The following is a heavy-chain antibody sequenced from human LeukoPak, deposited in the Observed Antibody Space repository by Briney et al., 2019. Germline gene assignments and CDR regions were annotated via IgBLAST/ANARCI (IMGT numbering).Heavy chain of an antibody. Sequence: GGSLRLSCAASGFIFNNYWMSWVRQAPGKGLEWVANIKQDGSEEFYVDSVKGRFTISRDNVKNSLYLQMNSLRVEDTAVYYCRKFGENGVRTSGYPPSFDNWAREPWSPSPQ. CDR2: IKQDGSEE. CDR3: RKFGENGVRTSGYPPSFDN. V-gene: IGHV3-7*03. CDR1: GFIFNNYW. J-gene: IGHJ4*02. D-gene: IGHD6-25*01.